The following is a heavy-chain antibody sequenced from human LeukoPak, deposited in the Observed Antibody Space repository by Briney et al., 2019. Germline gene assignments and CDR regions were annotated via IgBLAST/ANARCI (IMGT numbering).Heavy chain of an antibody. D-gene: IGHD6-13*01. V-gene: IGHV3-11*06. CDR3: AREVGRRIAAAFFDY. Sequence: GGSLRLSCAASGFTFSDYYMSWIRQAPGKGLEWVSYISNSSSYTNYADSVKGRFTISRDNAKNSLYLQMNSLRAEDTAVYYCAREVGRRIAAAFFDYWGQGTLVTVSS. CDR2: ISNSSSYT. J-gene: IGHJ4*02. CDR1: GFTFSDYY.